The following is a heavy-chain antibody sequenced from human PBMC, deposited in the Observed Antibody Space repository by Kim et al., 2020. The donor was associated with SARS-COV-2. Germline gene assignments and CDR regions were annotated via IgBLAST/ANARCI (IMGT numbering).Heavy chain of an antibody. Sequence: GGSLRLSCVASGFTFSSSWMSWVRQAPGKGLEWVANINQDGSEKDYVDSVKGRFTISRDNAKNSLFLQMNSLRAEDTAVYYCARDLDLGGLVVDYWGQGT. V-gene: IGHV3-7*01. J-gene: IGHJ4*02. CDR1: GFTFSSSW. CDR3: ARDLDLGGLVVDY. CDR2: INQDGSEK. D-gene: IGHD2-8*02.